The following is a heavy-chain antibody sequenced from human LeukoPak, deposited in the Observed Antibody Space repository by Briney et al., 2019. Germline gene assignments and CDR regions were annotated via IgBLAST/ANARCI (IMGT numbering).Heavy chain of an antibody. CDR1: GFTVSSNY. V-gene: IGHV3-53*01. CDR3: AAHAEGYCSGGSCYTGFDP. J-gene: IGHJ5*02. D-gene: IGHD2-15*01. CDR2: IYSGGST. Sequence: GGSLRLSCAASGFTVSSNYMSWVRQAPGKGLEWVSVIYSGGSTYYADSVKGRFTISRDNSKNTLYLQMNSLRAEDTAVYYCAAHAEGYCSGGSCYTGFDPWGQGTLVTVSS.